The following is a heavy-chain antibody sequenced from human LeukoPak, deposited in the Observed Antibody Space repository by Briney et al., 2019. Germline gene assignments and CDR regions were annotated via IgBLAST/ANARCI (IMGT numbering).Heavy chain of an antibody. CDR2: INHSGGT. Sequence: PSETLSLTCAVYGGSFSGYYWNWIRQPPGKGLEWIGEINHSGGTNYNPSLKSRVTISVDTSKNQFSLKLSSVTAADTAVYYCARLAGVQAPVGYWGQGTLITVSS. CDR3: ARLAGVQAPVGY. CDR1: GGSFSGYY. J-gene: IGHJ4*02. D-gene: IGHD2-15*01. V-gene: IGHV4-34*01.